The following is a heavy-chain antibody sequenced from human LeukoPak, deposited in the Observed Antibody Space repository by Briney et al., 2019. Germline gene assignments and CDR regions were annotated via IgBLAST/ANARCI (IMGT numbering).Heavy chain of an antibody. D-gene: IGHD2-2*01. J-gene: IGHJ6*02. V-gene: IGHV1-18*01. CDR1: GYTFTSYG. CDR2: ISAYNGNT. CDR3: ARVSSYCSSTSCLYGMDV. Sequence: ASVKVSCKASGYTFTSYGISWVRQAPGQGLEWMGWISAYNGNTNYAQKLQGRVTMTTDTSTSTAYMELRSLRSDDTAVYYCARVSSYCSSTSCLYGMDVWGQGTTVTVSS.